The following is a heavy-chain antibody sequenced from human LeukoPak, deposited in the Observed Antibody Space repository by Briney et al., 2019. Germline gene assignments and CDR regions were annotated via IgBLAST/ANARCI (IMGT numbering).Heavy chain of an antibody. CDR2: IYYSGST. J-gene: IGHJ4*02. CDR3: ARGDYYDSSGYFDY. V-gene: IGHV4-59*01. CDR1: GGSISSYY. Sequence: SETLSLTCTVSGGSISSYYWSWNRQPPGKGLEWIGYIYYSGSTNCNPSLKSRVTISVDTSKNQFSLKLSSVTAADTAVYYCARGDYYDSSGYFDYWGQGTLVTVSS. D-gene: IGHD3-22*01.